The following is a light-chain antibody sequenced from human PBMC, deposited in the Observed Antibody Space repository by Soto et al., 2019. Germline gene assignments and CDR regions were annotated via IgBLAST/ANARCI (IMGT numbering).Light chain of an antibody. CDR2: EVS. V-gene: IGLV2-8*01. CDR3: SSYAGFNKFNV. Sequence: QSALTQPPSASGSPGQSVTISCTGTSSDVGAYNYVSWYQQHPGKAPKLMIYEVSKRPSGVPDRFSGSKSGNTASLTVSGLQAEDEADYYCSSYAGFNKFNVFGPGTQLTVL. CDR1: SSDVGAYNY. J-gene: IGLJ7*01.